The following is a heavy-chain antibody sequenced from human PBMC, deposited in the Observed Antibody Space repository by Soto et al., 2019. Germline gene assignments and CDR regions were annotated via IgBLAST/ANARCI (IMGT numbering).Heavy chain of an antibody. D-gene: IGHD3-3*01. CDR2: INHSGST. Sequence: SETLSLTCAVYGGSFSGYYWSWIRQPPGEGLEWIGEINHSGSTNYNPSLKSRVTISVDTSKNQFSLKLSSVTAADTAVYYCARGLGYYDFWSGYYGMDVWGQGTTVTVSS. CDR3: ARGLGYYDFWSGYYGMDV. V-gene: IGHV4-34*01. J-gene: IGHJ6*02. CDR1: GGSFSGYY.